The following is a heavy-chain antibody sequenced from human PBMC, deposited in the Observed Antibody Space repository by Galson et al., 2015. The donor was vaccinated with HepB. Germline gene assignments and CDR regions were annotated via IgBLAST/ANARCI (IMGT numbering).Heavy chain of an antibody. CDR2: INPDSGGT. Sequence: SVKVSCKASGYTFTGYYMHWVRQAPGQGLEWMGWINPDSGGTNYAQKFQGWVTMTRDTSISTAYMELSRLRSDDTAAYYCARAGITTFGVVLHSFDYWGQGTLVTVSS. J-gene: IGHJ4*02. V-gene: IGHV1-2*04. CDR3: ARAGITTFGVVLHSFDY. D-gene: IGHD3-3*01. CDR1: GYTFTGYY.